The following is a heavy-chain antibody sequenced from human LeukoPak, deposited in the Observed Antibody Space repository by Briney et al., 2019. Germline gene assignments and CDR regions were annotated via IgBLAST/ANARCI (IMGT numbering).Heavy chain of an antibody. V-gene: IGHV1-69*13. Sequence: GASVKVSCKASGGTFSSYAISWVRQAPGQGLEWMGGIIPIFGTANYAQKFQGRVTITADESTSTAYMELSSLRSEDTAVYYCAAEDGYNYFDYWGQGTLVTVSS. D-gene: IGHD5-24*01. CDR2: IIPIFGTA. CDR3: AAEDGYNYFDY. J-gene: IGHJ4*02. CDR1: GGTFSSYA.